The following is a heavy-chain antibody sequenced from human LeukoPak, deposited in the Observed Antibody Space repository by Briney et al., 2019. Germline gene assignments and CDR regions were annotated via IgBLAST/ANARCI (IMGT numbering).Heavy chain of an antibody. D-gene: IGHD3-10*01. CDR2: ISNDESNK. J-gene: IGHJ4*02. CDR1: GFTFSSSG. Sequence: GSLILSCAASGFTFSSSGMHRVRQAPGKGLEWVAVISNDESNKYYADSVKGRFTISRDNSKNTLYLQMNSLRADDTAVYYCALQGGDARLTKLRGVIIHSFHYWGQGTLVTVSS. CDR3: ALQGGDARLTKLRGVIIHSFHY. V-gene: IGHV3-30*03.